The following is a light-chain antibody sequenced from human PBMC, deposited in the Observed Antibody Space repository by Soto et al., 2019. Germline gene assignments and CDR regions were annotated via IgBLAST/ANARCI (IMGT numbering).Light chain of an antibody. V-gene: IGKV3-20*01. CDR3: QQYGRLPSGFA. J-gene: IGKJ3*01. CDR2: GAS. Sequence: EMVLTQSPGTLSLSPGERATLSCRASQTVTSNRCAWYQQKPGQAPRLLIYGASRRATGIPDRFSGSGSGTDFTLTISRLEPEDFAVYYCQQYGRLPSGFAFGPGTTLDTK. CDR1: QTVTSNR.